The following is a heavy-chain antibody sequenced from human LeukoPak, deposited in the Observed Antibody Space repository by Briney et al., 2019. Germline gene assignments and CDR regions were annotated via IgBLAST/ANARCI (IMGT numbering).Heavy chain of an antibody. Sequence: GGSLRLSCAASGFTFSSYAMSWVRQAPGKGLEWVSAISDSGGSTYYADSVKGRFTISRDNSKNTLYLQMNSLRAEDTAVYYCAKSYYDSSGYSIFDYRGQGTLVTVSS. V-gene: IGHV3-23*01. D-gene: IGHD3-22*01. CDR1: GFTFSSYA. CDR2: ISDSGGST. CDR3: AKSYYDSSGYSIFDY. J-gene: IGHJ4*02.